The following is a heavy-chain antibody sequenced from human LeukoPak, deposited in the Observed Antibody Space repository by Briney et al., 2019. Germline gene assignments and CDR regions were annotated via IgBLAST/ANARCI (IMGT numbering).Heavy chain of an antibody. J-gene: IGHJ4*02. CDR1: GYTFTSYA. CDR3: ARGKDSSSPLDY. Sequence: GASVKVSCKAFGYTFTSYAMHWVRQAPGQRLEWMGWINAGNGNTKYSQKFQGRVTITRDTSASTAYMELSSLRSEDTAVYYCARGKDSSSPLDYWGQGTLVTVSS. D-gene: IGHD6-13*01. V-gene: IGHV1-3*01. CDR2: INAGNGNT.